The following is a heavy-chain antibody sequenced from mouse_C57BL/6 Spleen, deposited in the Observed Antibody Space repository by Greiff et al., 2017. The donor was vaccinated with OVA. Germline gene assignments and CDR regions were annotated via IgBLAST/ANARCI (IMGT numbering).Heavy chain of an antibody. CDR3: ARWGGSSRDE. V-gene: IGHV1-64*01. CDR2: IHPNSGST. D-gene: IGHD1-1*01. Sequence: VQLQQPGAELVKPGASVKLSCKASGYTFTSYWMHWVKQRPGQGLEWIGMIHPNSGSTNYNEKFKSKATLTVDKSSSTAYMQRSSLTSEDSAVDYGARWGGSSRDEGGQGTTRTVAA. CDR1: GYTFTSYW. J-gene: IGHJ2*01.